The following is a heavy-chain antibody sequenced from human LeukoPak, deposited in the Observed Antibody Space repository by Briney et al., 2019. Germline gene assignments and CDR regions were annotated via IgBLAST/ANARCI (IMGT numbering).Heavy chain of an antibody. V-gene: IGHV3-48*02. CDR3: ARGEDY. CDR1: GFTFHFYS. CDR2: ISSRSSTI. Sequence: PGGALRLSCAASGFTFHFYSMTWVRQAPGKGLEWVSYISSRSSTIYCTDSVKGRFTVSRDNAKNSLNLQMNSLRDEDTAVYYCARGEDYWGQGTLVTVSS. J-gene: IGHJ4*02.